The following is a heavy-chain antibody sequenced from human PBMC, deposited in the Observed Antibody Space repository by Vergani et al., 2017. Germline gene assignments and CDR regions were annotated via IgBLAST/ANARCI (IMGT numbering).Heavy chain of an antibody. J-gene: IGHJ5*02. CDR2: MNGDGDTI. CDR3: ARARKFRFGVVWENWFDP. V-gene: IGHV3-74*01. D-gene: IGHD3-3*01. Sequence: EVELVESGGGLVQPGGSLRLSCAASGFTFNEYWMHWARQVPGKGLVWVSGMNGDGDTISYADSVKGRVTISRDNAKDTLFLQMNSLRAEDTAVYYCARARKFRFGVVWENWFDPWGQGTLVTVSS. CDR1: GFTFNEYW.